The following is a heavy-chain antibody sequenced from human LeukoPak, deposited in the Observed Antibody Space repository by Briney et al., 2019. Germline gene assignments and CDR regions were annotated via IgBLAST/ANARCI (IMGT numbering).Heavy chain of an antibody. V-gene: IGHV4-61*05. J-gene: IGHJ4*02. CDR3: ARQRAPHNFDY. Sequence: SETLSLTCTVSGGSISSSSYYWSWIRQPPGKGLEWIGYIYYSGSTNYNPSLKSRVTISVDTSKNQFSLKLSSVTAADTAVYYCARQRAPHNFDYWGQGTLVTVSS. CDR1: GGSISSSSYY. CDR2: IYYSGST.